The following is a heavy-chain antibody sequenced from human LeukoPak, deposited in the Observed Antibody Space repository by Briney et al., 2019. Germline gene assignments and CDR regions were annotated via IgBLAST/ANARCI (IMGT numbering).Heavy chain of an antibody. CDR1: GFTFSDYY. D-gene: IGHD2-15*01. Sequence: PGGSLRLSCAVSGFTFSDYYMSWVRQAPGKGLEWVSAISGSGGSTYYADSVKGRFTISRDNSKNTLYLQMNSLRAEDTAVYYCAKDGYCSGGSCPLGQGTLVTVSS. J-gene: IGHJ5*02. CDR3: AKDGYCSGGSCP. CDR2: ISGSGGST. V-gene: IGHV3-23*01.